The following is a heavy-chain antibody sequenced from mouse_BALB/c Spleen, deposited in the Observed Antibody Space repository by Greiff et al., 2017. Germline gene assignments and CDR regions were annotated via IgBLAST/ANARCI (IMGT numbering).Heavy chain of an antibody. CDR3: ARGGDYGYLAWFAY. D-gene: IGHD2-2*01. Sequence: QVQLKESGPGLVAPSQSLSITCTVSGFSLTGYGVNWVRQPPGKGLEWLGMIWGDGSTDYNSALKSRLSISKNNSKSQFFLIMNSLQTDDTARYYCARGGDYGYLAWFAYWGQGTLVTVSA. V-gene: IGHV2-6-7*01. CDR1: GFSLTGYG. J-gene: IGHJ3*01. CDR2: IWGDGST.